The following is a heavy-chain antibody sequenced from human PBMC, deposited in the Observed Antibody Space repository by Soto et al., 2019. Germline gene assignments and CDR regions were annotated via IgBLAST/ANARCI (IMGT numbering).Heavy chain of an antibody. V-gene: IGHV3-33*01. D-gene: IGHD6-13*01. CDR3: ARITQQQLYFDY. Sequence: GGSLRLSCAASGFTFSSYGMHWVRQAPGKGLEWVAVIWYDGSNKYYADSVKGRFTISRDNSKNTLYLQMNSLRAEDTAVYYCARITQQQLYFDYWGQGTLVTVSS. J-gene: IGHJ4*02. CDR1: GFTFSSYG. CDR2: IWYDGSNK.